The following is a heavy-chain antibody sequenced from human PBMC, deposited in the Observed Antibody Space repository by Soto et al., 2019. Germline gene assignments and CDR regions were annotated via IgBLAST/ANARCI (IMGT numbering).Heavy chain of an antibody. CDR3: ASSSCGSHSLLNFDY. Sequence: ASVKVSCKASGYTFTSYAMHWVRQAPGQRLEWMGWINAGNGNTKYSQKFQGRVTITRDTSASTAYMELSSLRSEDTAVYYCASSSCGSHSLLNFDYWGQGTLVTVSS. V-gene: IGHV1-3*01. J-gene: IGHJ4*02. D-gene: IGHD2-15*01. CDR1: GYTFTSYA. CDR2: INAGNGNT.